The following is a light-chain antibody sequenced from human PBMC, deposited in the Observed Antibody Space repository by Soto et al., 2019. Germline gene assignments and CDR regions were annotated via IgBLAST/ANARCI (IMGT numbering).Light chain of an antibody. CDR3: QQYGSSHT. CDR1: QSVTSSY. Sequence: EIVLTQSPGTLSLSPGERATLSCRASQSVTSSYLAWYQQKPGQAPRLLIYGASSRATGSPDRFSGSGSGTDFTRTISRVEPEDFAVYYCQQYGSSHTFGGGTKVEIK. J-gene: IGKJ4*01. CDR2: GAS. V-gene: IGKV3-20*01.